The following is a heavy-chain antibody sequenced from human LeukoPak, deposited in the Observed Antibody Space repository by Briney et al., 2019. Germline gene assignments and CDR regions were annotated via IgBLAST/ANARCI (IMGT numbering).Heavy chain of an antibody. J-gene: IGHJ6*03. CDR2: IIPILGIA. CDR3: ARGSGYSSADYYYYMDV. Sequence: ASVKVSCKAPGGTFSSYTISWVRQAPGQGLEWMGRIIPILGIANYAQKFQGRVTITADKSTSTAYMELSSLRSEDTAVYYCARGSGYSSADYYYYMDVWGKGTTVTVSS. CDR1: GGTFSSYT. V-gene: IGHV1-69*02. D-gene: IGHD6-25*01.